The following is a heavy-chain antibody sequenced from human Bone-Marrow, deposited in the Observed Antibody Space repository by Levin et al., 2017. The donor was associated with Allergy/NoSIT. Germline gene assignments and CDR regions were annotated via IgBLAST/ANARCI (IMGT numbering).Heavy chain of an antibody. CDR2: INSDASST. CDR3: ARVGRYDTNNFYRWWGAFDI. Sequence: GESLKISCAASGFTFNMYWMHWVRQVPGKGLVWVSRINSDASSTSYADSVKGRFSISRDNAKNTVYLQMNSLRAEDTAVYYCARVGRYDTNNFYRWWGAFDIWGQGTKVIVSS. V-gene: IGHV3-74*01. J-gene: IGHJ3*02. D-gene: IGHD3-22*01. CDR1: GFTFNMYW.